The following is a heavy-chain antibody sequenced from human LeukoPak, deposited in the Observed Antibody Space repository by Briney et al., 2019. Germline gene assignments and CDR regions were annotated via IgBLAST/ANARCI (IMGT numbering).Heavy chain of an antibody. CDR2: MSWNSAKI. CDR1: GFTFDDYA. CDR3: AKDKSHSSWTSRYYYYALDV. V-gene: IGHV3-9*01. Sequence: GGSLRLSCAASGFTFDDYAMHWVRQSPGQGLGCVSSMSWNSAKIAYADSVKGRFTISRDNAKNSLYLQMNSLRAEDTALYYCAKDKSHSSWTSRYYYYALDVWGQGTTVTVSS. D-gene: IGHD6-19*01. J-gene: IGHJ6*01.